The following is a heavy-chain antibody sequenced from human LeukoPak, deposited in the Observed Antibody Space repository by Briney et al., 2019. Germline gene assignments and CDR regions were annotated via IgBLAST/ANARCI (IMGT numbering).Heavy chain of an antibody. V-gene: IGHV3-48*01. J-gene: IGHJ4*02. CDR1: GFTFSSYS. CDR2: ITSSSSTI. Sequence: TGGSLRLSCAASGFTFSSYSMNWIRQAPGKGLEWISYITSSSSTIYYADSVKGRFTISRDNAKNSLFLQMNSLRAEDTAVYYCARRIDNWGQGTLVTVSS. CDR3: ARRIDN.